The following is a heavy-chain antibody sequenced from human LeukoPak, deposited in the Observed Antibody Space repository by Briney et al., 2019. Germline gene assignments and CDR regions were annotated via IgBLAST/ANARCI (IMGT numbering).Heavy chain of an antibody. D-gene: IGHD3-22*01. CDR1: GGSFSGYY. V-gene: IGHV4-34*01. Sequence: SETLSLTCAVYGGSFSGYYWSWIRQPPGKGLEWIGEINHSGSTNYNPSLKSRVTISVDTSKNQFSLKLSSVTAADTAVYYCARERITMIIDYWGQGTLVTVSS. CDR2: INHSGST. CDR3: ARERITMIIDY. J-gene: IGHJ4*02.